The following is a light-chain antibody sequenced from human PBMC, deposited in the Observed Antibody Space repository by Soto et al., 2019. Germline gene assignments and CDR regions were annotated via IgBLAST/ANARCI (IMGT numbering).Light chain of an antibody. CDR1: SSNIGNNY. V-gene: IGLV1-51*01. CDR2: DNN. J-gene: IGLJ2*01. CDR3: ATWDTSLSGVV. Sequence: QSVLTQPPSVSAAPGQKVTISCSGTSSNIGNNYVSWYQHLPGTAPKLLIYDNNKRPSGIPDRFSGSKSGTSATLGIAGLQTGDEADYYCATWDTSLSGVVFGGGTKLTV.